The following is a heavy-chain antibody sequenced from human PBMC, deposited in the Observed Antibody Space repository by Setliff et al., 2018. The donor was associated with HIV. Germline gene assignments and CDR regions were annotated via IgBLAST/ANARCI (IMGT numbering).Heavy chain of an antibody. CDR1: GGTFSSYA. CDR2: IIPIFATA. D-gene: IGHD6-13*01. J-gene: IGHJ6*03. CDR3: ARDPPRGIAAAGHYYYYYMDV. V-gene: IGHV1-69*13. Sequence: SVKVSCKASGGTFSSYAISWVRQAPGQGLEWMGGIIPIFATAKYAQKFQGRITITADESTTTAYMELSSLRSEDTAVYFCARDPPRGIAAAGHYYYYYMDVWGKGTTVTVSS.